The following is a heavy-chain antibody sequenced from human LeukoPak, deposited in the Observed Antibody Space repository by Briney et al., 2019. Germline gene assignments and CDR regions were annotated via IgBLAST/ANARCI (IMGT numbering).Heavy chain of an antibody. CDR2: IIPILGIA. V-gene: IGHV1-69*02. CDR3: ARNAYGDYGPYYYGMDI. CDR1: GGTFSSYT. J-gene: IGHJ6*02. Sequence: SVKVSCKASGGTFSSYTIGWVRQAPGQGLEWMGRIIPILGIANYAQKFQGRVTITADKSTSTAYMELSSLRSEDTAVYYCARNAYGDYGPYYYGMDIWGQGTTVTVSS. D-gene: IGHD4-17*01.